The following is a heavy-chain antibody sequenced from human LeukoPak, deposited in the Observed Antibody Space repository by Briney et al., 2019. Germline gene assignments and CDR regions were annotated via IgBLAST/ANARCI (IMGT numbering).Heavy chain of an antibody. CDR3: ARDYLVGAPLDS. V-gene: IGHV4-4*07. CDR2: MYISGST. J-gene: IGHJ4*02. CDR1: GVSITNYY. D-gene: IGHD1-26*01. Sequence: PSETLSLTCTVSGVSITNYYWAWIRQPAGKGLEWIGRMYISGSTNYNPSLKSRVSISIDKTNNQFSLTLRSVTAADTAVYYCARDYLVGAPLDSWGQGTLVTVSS.